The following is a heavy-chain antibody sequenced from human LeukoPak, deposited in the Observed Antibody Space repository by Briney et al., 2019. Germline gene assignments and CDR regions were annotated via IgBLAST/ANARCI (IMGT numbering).Heavy chain of an antibody. D-gene: IGHD6-19*01. CDR1: GFTFSRYS. V-gene: IGHV3-30*02. J-gene: IGHJ6*02. CDR3: AKDQLVAGLEPYYYCYGMDV. CDR2: VRDDGSSQ. Sequence: GGSLRLSCAASGFTFSRYSMNWVRQAPGKGLDWVAFVRDDGSSQKYAATVKGRFTTSRDNSKNTLYLQMNSLRAEDTAVYYCAKDQLVAGLEPYYYCYGMDVWGQGTTVTVSS.